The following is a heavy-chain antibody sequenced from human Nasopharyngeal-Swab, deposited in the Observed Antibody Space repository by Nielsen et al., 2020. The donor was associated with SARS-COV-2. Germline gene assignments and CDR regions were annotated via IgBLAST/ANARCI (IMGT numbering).Heavy chain of an antibody. CDR1: EFTFNGFV. Sequence: GESLKISCAASEFTFNGFVMHWVSQAPGEGLEAVVAIWSDGSNENYAKSVKGRFTISRDNFKNTLYLQMNSLRDEDTAVYYCAREGGTSGSWGYFDYWGRGLLVTVSS. CDR3: AREGGTSGSWGYFDY. J-gene: IGHJ4*02. CDR2: IWSDGSNE. V-gene: IGHV3-33*01. D-gene: IGHD6-19*01.